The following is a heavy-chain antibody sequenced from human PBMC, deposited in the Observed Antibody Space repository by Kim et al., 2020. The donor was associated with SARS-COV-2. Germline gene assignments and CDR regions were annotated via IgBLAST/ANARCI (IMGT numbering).Heavy chain of an antibody. CDR1: GFTFSSYW. D-gene: IGHD3-10*01. CDR3: ARVAPITMVRGVIPYYSYGMDV. CDR2: IKQDGSEK. Sequence: GGSLRLSCAASGFTFSSYWMSWVRQAPGKGLEWVANIKQDGSEKYYVDSVKGRFTISRDNAKNSLYLQMNSLRAEDTAVYYCARVAPITMVRGVIPYYSYGMDVWGRGTTVTGSS. V-gene: IGHV3-7*03. J-gene: IGHJ6*02.